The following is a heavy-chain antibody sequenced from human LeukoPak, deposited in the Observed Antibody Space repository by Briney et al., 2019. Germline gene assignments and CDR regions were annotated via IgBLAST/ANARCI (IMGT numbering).Heavy chain of an antibody. CDR3: ASRGR. CDR2: IYYSGST. V-gene: IGHV4-39*01. J-gene: IGHJ4*02. CDR1: GDSISSSSYY. Sequence: SETLSLTCTVSGDSISSSSYYWGWIRQPPGKGLEWIGSIYYSGSTYYNPSLKSRVTISVDTSKNQFSLKLSSVTAADTAVYYCASRGRWGQGTLVTVSS. D-gene: IGHD1-26*01.